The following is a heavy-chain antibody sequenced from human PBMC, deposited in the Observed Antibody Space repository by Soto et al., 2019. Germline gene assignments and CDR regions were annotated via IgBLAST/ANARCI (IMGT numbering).Heavy chain of an antibody. CDR3: ARGGGPYVWFNEF. V-gene: IGHV1-69*01. CDR2: IIPVFGTT. Sequence: QEQLVQSGAEVKKPGSSVKVSCKDSGGLFSSFAIIWVRQAPGQGLEWMGGIIPVFGTTNSAQKFQGRVTITADESTNTAYRELSSLTSDDTAMYYCARGGGPYVWFNEFWGQGTQVTVSS. D-gene: IGHD3-16*01. CDR1: GGLFSSFA. J-gene: IGHJ4*02.